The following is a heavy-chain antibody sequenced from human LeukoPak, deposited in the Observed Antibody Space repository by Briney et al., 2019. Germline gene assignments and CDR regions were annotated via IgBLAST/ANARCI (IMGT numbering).Heavy chain of an antibody. J-gene: IGHJ4*02. D-gene: IGHD6-13*01. CDR1: GFTFSSYG. V-gene: IGHV3-30*02. CDR2: IRYDGSNK. CDR3: AKDLQIAAAGMDGTFDY. Sequence: PGGSLRLSCAASGFTFSSYGMHWVRQAPGKGLEWVAFIRYDGSNKYYADSVKGRFTISRDNSKNTLYLQMNSLRAEDTAVYYCAKDLQIAAAGMDGTFDYWGQGTLVTVSS.